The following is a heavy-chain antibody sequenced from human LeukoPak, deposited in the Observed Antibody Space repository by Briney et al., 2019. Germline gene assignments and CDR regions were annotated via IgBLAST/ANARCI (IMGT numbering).Heavy chain of an antibody. CDR1: GYTCTIYF. Sequence: ASVKVSCKASGYTCTIYFIHWMRHAPGQGLEWMGIINPSGGSTRYAQKFQGRVTMTRDTSTSTVYMEMSSLRSEDTAVYYCARSGGDAIRPFDYWGQGTLVTVSS. CDR2: INPSGGST. CDR3: ARSGGDAIRPFDY. V-gene: IGHV1-46*01. J-gene: IGHJ4*02. D-gene: IGHD2-21*02.